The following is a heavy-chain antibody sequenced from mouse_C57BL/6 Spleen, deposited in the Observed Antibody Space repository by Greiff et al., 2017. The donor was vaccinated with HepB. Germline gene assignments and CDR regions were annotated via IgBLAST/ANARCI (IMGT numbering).Heavy chain of an antibody. D-gene: IGHD3-2*02. V-gene: IGHV1-39*01. CDR3: ARGGDSSGWIDY. J-gene: IGHJ2*01. Sequence: VHVKQSGPELVKPGASVKISCKASGYSFTDYNMNWVKQSNGKSLEWIGVINPNYGTTSYNQKFKGKATLTVDQSSSTAYMQLNSLTSEDSAVYYCARGGDSSGWIDYWGQGTTLTVSS. CDR2: INPNYGTT. CDR1: GYSFTDYN.